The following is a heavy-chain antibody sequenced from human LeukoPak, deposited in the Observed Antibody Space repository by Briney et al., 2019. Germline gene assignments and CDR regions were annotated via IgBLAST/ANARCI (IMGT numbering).Heavy chain of an antibody. CDR3: AKARYFDWLLFLDY. J-gene: IGHJ4*02. CDR1: GFTFSSYA. D-gene: IGHD3-9*01. V-gene: IGHV3-23*01. CDR2: TSGSGGST. Sequence: PGGSLRLSCAASGFTFSSYAMSWVRQAPGKGLEWVSATSGSGGSTYYADSVKGRFTISRDNSKNTLYLQMNSLRAEDTAVYYCAKARYFDWLLFLDYWGQGTLVTVSS.